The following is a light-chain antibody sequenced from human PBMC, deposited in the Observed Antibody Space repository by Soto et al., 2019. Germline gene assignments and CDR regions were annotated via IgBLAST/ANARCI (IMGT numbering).Light chain of an antibody. Sequence: QSALTQPASVSGSPGQSITISCTGTSCDIGSYNRVSWYQQHPGKAPKLIIYEVTDRPSGVSNRFSGSKSGNTASLTISGLQAEDEAEYYCSSYTNINTRACVFXTGTNGTVL. CDR1: SCDIGSYNR. CDR2: EVT. J-gene: IGLJ1*01. CDR3: SSYTNINTRACV. V-gene: IGLV2-14*01.